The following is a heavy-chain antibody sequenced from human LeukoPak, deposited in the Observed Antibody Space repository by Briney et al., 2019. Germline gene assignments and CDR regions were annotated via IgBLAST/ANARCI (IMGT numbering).Heavy chain of an antibody. V-gene: IGHV4-59*01. Sequence: SETLSLTCTVSGSSISSYYWSWIRQPPGKGLEWIGYIYYSGSTNYNPSLKSRVTISVDTSKNQFSLKLSSVTAADTAVYYCARAPHYDYVWGSYRSDYYYYMDVWGKGTTVTVSS. CDR3: ARAPHYDYVWGSYRSDYYYYMDV. D-gene: IGHD3-16*02. CDR2: IYYSGST. J-gene: IGHJ6*03. CDR1: GSSISSYY.